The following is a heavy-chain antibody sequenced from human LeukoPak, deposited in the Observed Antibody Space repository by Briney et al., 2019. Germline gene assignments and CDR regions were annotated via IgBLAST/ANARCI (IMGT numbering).Heavy chain of an antibody. D-gene: IGHD6-19*01. Sequence: SETLSITCTVSGGSISSYYWSWIRQPAGKGLEWIGRIYTSGSTNYNPSLKSRVTMSVDTSKNQFSLKLSSVTAADTAVYYCARDAIAVAGTTYNWFDPWGQGTLVTVSS. CDR2: IYTSGST. V-gene: IGHV4-4*07. CDR1: GGSISSYY. CDR3: ARDAIAVAGTTYNWFDP. J-gene: IGHJ5*02.